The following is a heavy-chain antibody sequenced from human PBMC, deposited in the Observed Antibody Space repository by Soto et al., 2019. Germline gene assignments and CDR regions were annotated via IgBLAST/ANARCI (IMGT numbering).Heavy chain of an antibody. V-gene: IGHV3-7*05. Sequence: GGSLRLSCAASGFTFSSYWMSWVRQAPGKGLEWVANIKQDGSEKYYVDSVKGRFTISRDNAKNSLYLQMNSLRAEDTAVYYCARSPMVRGVIIKRLLNAFDIWGQGTMVTVSS. J-gene: IGHJ3*02. CDR1: GFTFSSYW. CDR2: IKQDGSEK. D-gene: IGHD3-10*01. CDR3: ARSPMVRGVIIKRLLNAFDI.